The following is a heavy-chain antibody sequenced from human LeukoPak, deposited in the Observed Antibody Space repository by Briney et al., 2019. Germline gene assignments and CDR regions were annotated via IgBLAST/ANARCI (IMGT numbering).Heavy chain of an antibody. D-gene: IGHD3-10*01. J-gene: IGHJ6*02. Sequence: SETLSLTCAVYGGSFSGYYWSWIRQPPGKGLEWIGYIYYSRSTYYNPSLKSRVTISVDTSKNQFSLKLSSVTAADTAVYYCARTPRFYYYGSGSYFAYYYYGMDVWGQGTTVTVSS. CDR3: ARTPRFYYYGSGSYFAYYYYGMDV. CDR1: GGSFSGYY. CDR2: IYYSRST. V-gene: IGHV4-30-4*08.